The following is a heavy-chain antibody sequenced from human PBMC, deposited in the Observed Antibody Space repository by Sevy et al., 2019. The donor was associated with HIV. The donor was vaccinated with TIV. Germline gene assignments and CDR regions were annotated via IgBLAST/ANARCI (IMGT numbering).Heavy chain of an antibody. D-gene: IGHD3-3*01. V-gene: IGHV1-2*06. CDR2: INPISGAT. Sequence: ASVKVSCKASGYSFTGYYMHWERQAPGQGLEWMGRINPISGATDDSQKFKGRVTMTRDTSISKAYMEVSRLRSDDTAVYYCVRAPTDFWTGGMDVWGQGTTVTVSS. CDR1: GYSFTGYY. CDR3: VRAPTDFWTGGMDV. J-gene: IGHJ6*02.